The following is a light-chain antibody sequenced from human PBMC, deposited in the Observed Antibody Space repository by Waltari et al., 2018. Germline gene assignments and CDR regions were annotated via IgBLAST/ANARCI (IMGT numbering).Light chain of an antibody. V-gene: IGLV2-8*01. CDR3: CSYAGTNNLGV. J-gene: IGLJ3*02. CDR1: RSAVGAYAH. Sequence: QSAPTQPPSASGSPGQSVTISCPGTRSAVGAYAHVSWSQQHPGPAPKRMIYEVTQRPSGVPDRFSGSKSGNTASLTVSGLQAEDEADYYCCSYAGTNNLGVFGGGTKLTVL. CDR2: EVT.